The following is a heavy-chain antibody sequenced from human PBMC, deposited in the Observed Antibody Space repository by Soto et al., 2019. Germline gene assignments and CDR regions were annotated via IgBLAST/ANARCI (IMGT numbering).Heavy chain of an antibody. CDR1: GGSVSSGNYF. J-gene: IGHJ3*01. CDR2: IYYNGDT. D-gene: IGHD1-1*01. V-gene: IGHV4-39*01. Sequence: QLQLQESGPGLVKPAETLSLKCAVSGGSVSSGNYFWGWIRQPPGKGLEWIGNIYYNGDTYYSPSLKSRVTMSVDTAQNQFSLRLTSVTAADTAVYYCARRLIENWNKGHAFDFWGQGTLVTVAS. CDR3: ARRLIENWNKGHAFDF.